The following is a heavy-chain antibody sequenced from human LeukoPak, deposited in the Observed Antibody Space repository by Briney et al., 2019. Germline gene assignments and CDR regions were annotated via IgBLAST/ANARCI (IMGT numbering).Heavy chain of an antibody. D-gene: IGHD2-15*01. Sequence: PSETLSLTCTVPSGSISRNNHDWGWIRQPLGKGLEGIGSIDYSGHTAYTPSLKSRVTISVDTSKKQFYLKLNSVPPADTAVYYCVRDRQHCSGGNCYSEALPDSWGQGTLVLVSS. CDR2: IDYSGHT. J-gene: IGHJ4*02. CDR3: VRDRQHCSGGNCYSEALPDS. V-gene: IGHV4-39*07. CDR1: SGSISRNNHD.